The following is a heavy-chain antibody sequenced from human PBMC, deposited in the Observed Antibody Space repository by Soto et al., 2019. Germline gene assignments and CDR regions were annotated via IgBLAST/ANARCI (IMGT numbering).Heavy chain of an antibody. D-gene: IGHD3-3*01. CDR3: ARDRLRTGLRFLEWLPLDYYYGMDV. CDR1: GFTFSSYS. J-gene: IGHJ6*02. Sequence: GGSLRLSCAASGFTFSSYSMNWVRQAPGKGLEWVSSISSSSSYIYYADSVKGRFTISRDNAKNSLYLQMNSLRAEDTAVYYCARDRLRTGLRFLEWLPLDYYYGMDVWGQGTTVTVSS. V-gene: IGHV3-21*01. CDR2: ISSSSSYI.